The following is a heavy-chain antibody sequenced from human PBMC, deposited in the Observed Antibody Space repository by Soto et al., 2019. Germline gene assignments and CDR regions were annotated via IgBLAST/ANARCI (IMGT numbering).Heavy chain of an antibody. Sequence: QVQLVESGGGVVQPGRSLRLSCAASEFTFSNFAMHWVRQAPGKGLEWVALISNDGNKKYYADSVQGRFTISRDNSKNTLYLQMNSLRAEDTAVYYCARPYYYGSGTYYYYYGMDVWGQGTTVTVSS. CDR2: ISNDGNKK. CDR1: EFTFSNFA. V-gene: IGHV3-30-3*01. J-gene: IGHJ6*02. CDR3: ARPYYYGSGTYYYYYGMDV. D-gene: IGHD3-10*01.